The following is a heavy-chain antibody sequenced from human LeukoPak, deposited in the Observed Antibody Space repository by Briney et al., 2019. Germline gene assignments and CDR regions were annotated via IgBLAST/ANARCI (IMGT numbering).Heavy chain of an antibody. CDR3: ARDYGDYHFDY. D-gene: IGHD4-17*01. V-gene: IGHV1-18*01. CDR2: ISAYNGNT. J-gene: IGHJ4*02. CDR1: GGTFSSYA. Sequence: ASVKVSCKASGGTFSSYAISWVRQAPGQGLEWMGWISAYNGNTNYAQKLQGRVTMTTDTPTSTAYMELRSLRSDDTAVYYCARDYGDYHFDYWGQGTLVTVSS.